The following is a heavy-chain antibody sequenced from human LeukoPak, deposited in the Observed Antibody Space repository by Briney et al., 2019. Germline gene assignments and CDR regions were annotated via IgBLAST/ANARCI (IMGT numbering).Heavy chain of an antibody. CDR3: ARGPDYYCYYGMDV. CDR1: GYTFTSYD. V-gene: IGHV1-8*01. Sequence: ASVTVSCKASGYTFTSYDINWVRQATGQGLEWMGRMNPNSGNTGYAQKFQGRVTMTRNTSISTAYMELSSLRSEDTAVYYCARGPDYYCYYGMDVWGQGTTVTVSS. J-gene: IGHJ6*02. CDR2: MNPNSGNT.